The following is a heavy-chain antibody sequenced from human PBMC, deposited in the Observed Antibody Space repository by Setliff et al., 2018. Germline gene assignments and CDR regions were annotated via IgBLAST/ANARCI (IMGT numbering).Heavy chain of an antibody. J-gene: IGHJ3*01. CDR1: GYTFTSYY. D-gene: IGHD4-4*01. Sequence: GASVKVSRKASGYTFTSYYMHWVRQAPGQGLEWMGWISPANGNTNYIQRFQDRVTMTIDTSTSTIYMELRSLRSDDTAVYYCATDHYNRFDVWGQGTMVTVSS. V-gene: IGHV1-18*04. CDR2: ISPANGNT. CDR3: ATDHYNRFDV.